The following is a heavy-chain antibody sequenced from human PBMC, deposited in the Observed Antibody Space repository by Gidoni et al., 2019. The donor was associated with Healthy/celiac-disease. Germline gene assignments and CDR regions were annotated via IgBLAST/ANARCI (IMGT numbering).Heavy chain of an antibody. CDR1: GFTFSRYA. D-gene: IGHD1-26*01. CDR2: ISGSGGST. CDR3: AKAMSGSYFNWYFDL. V-gene: IGHV3-23*01. J-gene: IGHJ2*01. Sequence: EVQLLESGGGLVQPGGSLRLSCAASGFTFSRYAMRWVRQAPGKGLEWVSAISGSGGSTYYADSVKGRFTISRDNSKNTLYLQMNSLRAEDTAVYYCAKAMSGSYFNWYFDLWGRGTLVTVSS.